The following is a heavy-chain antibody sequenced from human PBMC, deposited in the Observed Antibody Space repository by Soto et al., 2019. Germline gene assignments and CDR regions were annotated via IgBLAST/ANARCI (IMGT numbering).Heavy chain of an antibody. CDR2: IWYDGSNK. J-gene: IGHJ3*02. CDR3: ARDRSGSGSYYIWSKLTPAGAFDI. Sequence: GGSLRLSCAASGFTFSSYGMHWVRQAPGKGLEWVAVIWYDGSNKYYADSVKGRFTISRDNSKKTLYLQMNSLRAEDTAVYYCARDRSGSGSYYIWSKLTPAGAFDIWGQGTMVTVSS. D-gene: IGHD3-10*01. CDR1: GFTFSSYG. V-gene: IGHV3-33*01.